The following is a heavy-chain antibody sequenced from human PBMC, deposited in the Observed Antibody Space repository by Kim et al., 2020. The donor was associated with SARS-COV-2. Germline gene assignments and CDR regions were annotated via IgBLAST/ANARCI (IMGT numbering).Heavy chain of an antibody. D-gene: IGHD1-26*01. J-gene: IGHJ4*02. CDR1: GYTFTSYG. CDR3: ARDNSRIARELLHPWVSY. Sequence: ASVKVSCKASGYTFTSYGISWVRQAPGQGLEWMGWISAYNGNTNYAQKLQGRVTMTTDTSTSTAYMELRSLRSDDTAVYYCARDNSRIARELLHPWVSYWGQGTLVTVSS. CDR2: ISAYNGNT. V-gene: IGHV1-18*01.